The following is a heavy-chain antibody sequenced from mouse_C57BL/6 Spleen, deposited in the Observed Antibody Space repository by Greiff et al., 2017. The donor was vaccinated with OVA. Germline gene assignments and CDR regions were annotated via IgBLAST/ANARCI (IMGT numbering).Heavy chain of an antibody. CDR1: GYTFTSYW. CDR3: ARSLPTGTWDYFDY. J-gene: IGHJ2*01. Sequence: VQLQQPGTELVKPGASVKLSCKASGYTFTSYWMHWVKQRPGQGLEWIGNINPSNGDTNYNGKFKGKATLTADKSSSTAYMQLSSLTSEDSAVYFCARSLPTGTWDYFDYWGQGTTLTVSS. V-gene: IGHV1-53*01. CDR2: INPSNGDT. D-gene: IGHD4-1*02.